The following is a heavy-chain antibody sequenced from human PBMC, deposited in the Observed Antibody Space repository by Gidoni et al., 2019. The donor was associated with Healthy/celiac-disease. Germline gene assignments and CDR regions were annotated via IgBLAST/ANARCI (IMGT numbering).Heavy chain of an antibody. CDR3: AREEGRRGYSYGYDY. CDR2: ISSSGSTI. D-gene: IGHD5-18*01. Sequence: EVQLVESGGGLVQPGGSLRLSCAASGFPFGSYEMNWVRQAPGKGLGWVSYISSSGSTIYYADSVKGRFTISRDNAKNSLYLQMNSLRAEDTAVYYCAREEGRRGYSYGYDYWGQGTLVTVSS. V-gene: IGHV3-48*03. J-gene: IGHJ4*02. CDR1: GFPFGSYE.